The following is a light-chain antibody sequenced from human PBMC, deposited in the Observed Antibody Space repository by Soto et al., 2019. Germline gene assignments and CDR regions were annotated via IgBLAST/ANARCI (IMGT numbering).Light chain of an antibody. CDR3: QQYGSSRT. CDR1: QSVSSSY. CDR2: GAS. J-gene: IGKJ1*01. V-gene: IGKV3-20*01. Sequence: DIVLTQSPGTLSLSPGERATLSCRASQSVSSSYLAWYQQKTGQAPRLLIYGASSRATGIPDRFSGSGSGTDFTLTISRLEPEDFAVYYCQQYGSSRTFGQGTNVEIK.